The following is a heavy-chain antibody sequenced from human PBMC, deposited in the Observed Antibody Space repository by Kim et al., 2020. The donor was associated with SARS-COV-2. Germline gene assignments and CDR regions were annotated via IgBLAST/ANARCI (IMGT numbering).Heavy chain of an antibody. Sequence: GESLKISCKGSGYSFTSYWIGWVRHMPGKGLEWMGIIYPGDSDTRHSPSFQGQVTISADKSISTAYLQWSSLKASDTAMYYCARRGRDGYNSYYYYYYGMDVWGQGTTVTVSS. CDR2: IYPGDSDT. V-gene: IGHV5-51*01. D-gene: IGHD5-12*01. CDR1: GYSFTSYW. CDR3: ARRGRDGYNSYYYYYYGMDV. J-gene: IGHJ6*02.